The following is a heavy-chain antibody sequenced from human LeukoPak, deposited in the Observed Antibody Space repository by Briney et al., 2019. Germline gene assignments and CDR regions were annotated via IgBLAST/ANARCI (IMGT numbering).Heavy chain of an antibody. Sequence: GGSLRLSCAASGFTFSSYAMSWVRQAPGKGLEWVSAISGSGGSTYYADSVKGRFTISRDNSKNTLYLQMNSLRAEDTAVYYCAKKGGGDEYSSSTIKAQWGRYWGQGTLVTVSS. CDR1: GFTFSSYA. D-gene: IGHD6-6*01. V-gene: IGHV3-23*01. CDR3: AKKGGGDEYSSSTIKAQWGRY. J-gene: IGHJ4*02. CDR2: ISGSGGST.